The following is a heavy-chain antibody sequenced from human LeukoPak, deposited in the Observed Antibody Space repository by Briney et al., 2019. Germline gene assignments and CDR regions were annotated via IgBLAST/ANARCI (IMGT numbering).Heavy chain of an antibody. D-gene: IGHD1-26*01. J-gene: IGHJ3*02. CDR3: AKAYSGSFDAFDI. CDR2: ISGSGGST. Sequence: GGSLRLSCAASGFTFSSYAMSWVRQAPRKGLEWVSAISGSGGSTYYADSVKGRFTISRDNSKNTLYLQMNSLRAEDTAVYYCAKAYSGSFDAFDIWGQGTMVTVSS. V-gene: IGHV3-23*01. CDR1: GFTFSSYA.